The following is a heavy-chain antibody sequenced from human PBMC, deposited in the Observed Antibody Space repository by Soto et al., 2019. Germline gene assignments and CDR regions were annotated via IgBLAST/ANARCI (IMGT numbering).Heavy chain of an antibody. D-gene: IGHD2-2*01. J-gene: IGHJ4*02. Sequence: QVQLVQSGAEVKMPGASVKVSCKAPGDTFNTFGISWVRQAPGQGLEWMGWISGYNGDTKYAQKFQGRVMMTADTSTTTAYMELGSLNSDDTVLYYCAREYCTATSCYGVDYWGQGTLVTVSS. CDR1: GDTFNTFG. V-gene: IGHV1-18*01. CDR3: AREYCTATSCYGVDY. CDR2: ISGYNGDT.